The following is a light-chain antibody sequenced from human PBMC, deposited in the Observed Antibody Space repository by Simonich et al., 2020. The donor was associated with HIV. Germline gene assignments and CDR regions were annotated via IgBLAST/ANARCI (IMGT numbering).Light chain of an antibody. CDR2: WAS. V-gene: IGKV4-1*01. CDR3: QHYYSTPPT. Sequence: DIVMTQSPDSLAVSLGERATINCKSSQSVLYSSNNKNYLAWYQQKPGQPPKLLIYWASTRDSGVPARFSGSGSGTDFTLTISSLQAEDVAVYYCQHYYSTPPTFGQGTKVEIK. J-gene: IGKJ1*01. CDR1: QSVLYSSNNKNY.